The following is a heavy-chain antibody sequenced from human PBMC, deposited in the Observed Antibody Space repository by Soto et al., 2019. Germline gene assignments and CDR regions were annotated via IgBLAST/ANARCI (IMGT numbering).Heavy chain of an antibody. Sequence: QVHLQESGPGLVKPSETLSLPCAVYGDSIKTETWWSWLRPMPGTGLEWIGEIKDTGDANANPALRSRVSMSVDRTKNQFFLNLRSVSAADTAVYFCSREGRLHWFESGGQGTLVTVSS. J-gene: IGHJ5*01. CDR1: GDSIKTETW. V-gene: IGHV4-4*02. CDR2: IKDTGDA. CDR3: SREGRLHWFES.